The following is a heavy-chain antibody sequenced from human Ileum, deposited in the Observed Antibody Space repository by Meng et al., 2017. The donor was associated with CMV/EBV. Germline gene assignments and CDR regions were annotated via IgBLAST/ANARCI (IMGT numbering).Heavy chain of an antibody. V-gene: IGHV3-48*03. D-gene: IGHD3-16*02. CDR1: GFTFSSYE. Sequence: GGSLRLSCAASGFTFSSYEINWVRQAPGKGLEWVSHISSSGSDVYYADSVKGRFTISRDNSKNTLYLQMNSLRAEDTAVYYCARDNVARSRYSTFDYWGQGTLVTVSS. CDR2: ISSSGSDV. J-gene: IGHJ4*02. CDR3: ARDNVARSRYSTFDY.